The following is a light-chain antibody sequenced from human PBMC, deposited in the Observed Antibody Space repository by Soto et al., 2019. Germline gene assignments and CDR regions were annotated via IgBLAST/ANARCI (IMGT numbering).Light chain of an antibody. CDR3: QQDNNWPPDRT. Sequence: EIVMTQSPATLSVSPGERATLSCRASQSVGSNLVWYQQKPGQAPRLLIYGASTRATGIPARFSGSGSGTECTLTISSLQSEDFAIYFCQQDNNWPPDRTFGQGTKVEIK. CDR2: GAS. V-gene: IGKV3-15*01. CDR1: QSVGSN. J-gene: IGKJ1*01.